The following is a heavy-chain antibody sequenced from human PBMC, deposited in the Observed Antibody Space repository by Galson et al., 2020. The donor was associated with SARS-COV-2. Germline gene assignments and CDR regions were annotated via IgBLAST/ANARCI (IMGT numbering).Heavy chain of an antibody. CDR2: TSDSGST. Sequence: SETLSLTCAVYGGSFSGYYWSWIRQPPGKGLEWIGETSDSGSTNYNPSLKSRVTISVDTSKKQFSLKLSSVTAADTAVYYCARGLVGARLGYWGQGTLVTVSS. V-gene: IGHV4-34*01. J-gene: IGHJ4*02. D-gene: IGHD1-26*01. CDR1: GGSFSGYY. CDR3: ARGLVGARLGY.